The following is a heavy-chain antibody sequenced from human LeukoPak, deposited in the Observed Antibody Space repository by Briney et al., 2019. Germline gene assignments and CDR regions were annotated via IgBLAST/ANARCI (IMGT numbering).Heavy chain of an antibody. V-gene: IGHV1-46*01. CDR2: IYPRDGST. Sequence: ASVKVSCKASGYSFTSNYIHWVRQAPGQGLEWMGMIYPRDGSTSYAQEFQGRVTVTRDTSTSTVHMELSGLRSEDTAVYYCARDQEAFDYWGQGTLVTASS. CDR1: GYSFTSNY. J-gene: IGHJ4*02. CDR3: ARDQEAFDY.